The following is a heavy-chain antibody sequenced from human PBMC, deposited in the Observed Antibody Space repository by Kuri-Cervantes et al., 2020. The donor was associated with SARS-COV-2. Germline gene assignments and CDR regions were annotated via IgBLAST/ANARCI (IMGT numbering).Heavy chain of an antibody. CDR2: ISYDGSNK. V-gene: IGHV3-30-3*01. CDR3: ARVGEQGY. J-gene: IGHJ4*02. CDR1: GFTFSSYW. Sequence: LSLTCAASGFTFSSYWMSWVRQAPGKGLEWVAVISYDGSNKYYADSVKGRFTISRDNSKKTVYLQMNNLRPDDTALYYCARVGEQGYWGQGTQVTVSS. D-gene: IGHD1-26*01.